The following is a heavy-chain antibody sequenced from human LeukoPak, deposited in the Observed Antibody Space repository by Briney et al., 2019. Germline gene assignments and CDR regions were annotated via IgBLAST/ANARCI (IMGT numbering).Heavy chain of an antibody. CDR2: IYYSGST. Sequence: SETLSLTCTVSGGSISSYYWSWIRQPPGKGLEWIGYIYYSGSTYYNPSLKSRVTISVDTSKNQFSLKLSSVTAADTAVYYCARGQWELPKLDYRGQGTLVTVSS. J-gene: IGHJ4*02. V-gene: IGHV4-30-4*08. CDR1: GGSISSYY. D-gene: IGHD1-26*01. CDR3: ARGQWELPKLDY.